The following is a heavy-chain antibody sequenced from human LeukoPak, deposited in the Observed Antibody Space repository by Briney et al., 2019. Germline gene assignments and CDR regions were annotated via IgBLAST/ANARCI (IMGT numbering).Heavy chain of an antibody. CDR2: IHHSGST. V-gene: IGHV4-38-2*02. D-gene: IGHD3-10*01. Sequence: PSETLSLTCAVSGYSISSGYYWGWIRQPPGKGLEWIESIHHSGSTYYNPSLKSRVTISVDTSKNQFSLKLSSVTAADTAVYYCARDIGTYGSGSYYSDAFDIWGLGTMVTVSS. J-gene: IGHJ3*02. CDR1: GYSISSGYY. CDR3: ARDIGTYGSGSYYSDAFDI.